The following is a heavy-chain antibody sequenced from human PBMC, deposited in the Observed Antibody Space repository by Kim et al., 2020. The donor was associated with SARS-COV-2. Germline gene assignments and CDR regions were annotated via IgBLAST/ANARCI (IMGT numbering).Heavy chain of an antibody. V-gene: IGHV4-31*03. J-gene: IGHJ6*03. CDR2: IYYSGST. Sequence: SETLSLTCTVSGGSISSGGYYWSWIRQHPGKGLEWIGYIYYSGSTYYNPSLKSRVTISVDTSKNQFSLKLSSVTAADTAVYYCAREKGPAARASYYYYYYMDVWGKGTTVTVSS. CDR3: AREKGPAARASYYYYYYMDV. CDR1: GGSISSGGYY. D-gene: IGHD2-2*01.